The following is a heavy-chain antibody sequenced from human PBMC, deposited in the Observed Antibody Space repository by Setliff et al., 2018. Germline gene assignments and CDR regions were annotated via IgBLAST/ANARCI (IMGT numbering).Heavy chain of an antibody. CDR1: GYTFRQSI. D-gene: IGHD3-9*01. Sequence: ASVKVSCKASGYTFRQSIVSWVRQAPGQGLEWLGWIGVYSGNTYSAQRFQGRVSLTTDESTNTAYLELRGLRSDDTAMYYCARDADHYDTDENPIFDYWGQGTLVTVSS. V-gene: IGHV1-18*01. J-gene: IGHJ4*02. CDR3: ARDADHYDTDENPIFDY. CDR2: IGVYSGNT.